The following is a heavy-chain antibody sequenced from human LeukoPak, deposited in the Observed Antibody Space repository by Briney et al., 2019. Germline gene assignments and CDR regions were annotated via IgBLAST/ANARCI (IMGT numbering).Heavy chain of an antibody. CDR1: GYTFTSYG. V-gene: IGHV1-18*01. D-gene: IGHD3-3*01. CDR2: ISAYNGNT. J-gene: IGHJ5*02. Sequence: GASVKVSCKASGYTFTSYGISWVRQAPGQGLEWMGWISAYNGNTNYAQKLQGRVTMTTDTSTSTAYMELRSLRSDDTAVYYCARDAYYDFWSGYYHNWFDPWGRGTLVTVSS. CDR3: ARDAYYDFWSGYYHNWFDP.